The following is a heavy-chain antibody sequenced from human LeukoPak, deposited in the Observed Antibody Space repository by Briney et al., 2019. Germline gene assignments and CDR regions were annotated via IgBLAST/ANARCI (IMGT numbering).Heavy chain of an antibody. CDR3: ARVNCSSTSCYQFTRAFFDS. D-gene: IGHD2-2*01. Sequence: LSLTCTVSGGSISSSSYYWGWIRQPPGKGLEWVAVISYDGFDKYYADSVKGRFTISRDNSKNTVQLQLNSLRAADTAVYFCARVNCSSTSCYQFTRAFFDSWGQGTLVTVSS. CDR1: GGSISSSS. CDR2: ISYDGFDK. J-gene: IGHJ4*02. V-gene: IGHV3-30*03.